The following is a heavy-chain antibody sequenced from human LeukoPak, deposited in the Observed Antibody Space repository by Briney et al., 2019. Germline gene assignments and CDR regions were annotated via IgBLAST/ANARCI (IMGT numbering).Heavy chain of an antibody. CDR1: VGSFSVYY. J-gene: IGHJ6*02. V-gene: IGHV4-34*01. CDR2: INHSGST. Sequence: PSETLSLTCAVYVGSFSVYYWSWIRQPPGKGLEWIGEINHSGSTNYNPSLKSRVTISVDTSKNQFSLKLSSVTAADTAVYYCARFPGYYDSSGYTPGMDVWGQGTTVTVSS. D-gene: IGHD3-22*01. CDR3: ARFPGYYDSSGYTPGMDV.